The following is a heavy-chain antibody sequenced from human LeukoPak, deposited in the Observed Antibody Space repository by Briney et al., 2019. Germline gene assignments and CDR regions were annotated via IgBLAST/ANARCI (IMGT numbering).Heavy chain of an antibody. CDR3: AKDLWDSSSWHYSVAGW. Sequence: GGSLRLSCAASGLTFSSYAMSWVGQAPGKGVEGVSAISGSGGSTYYADSVKGRFTLSRDNSKNTLYLQMNSLRAEDTAVYYCAKDLWDSSSWHYSVAGWWGQGTLVTVPS. CDR2: ISGSGGST. CDR1: GLTFSSYA. V-gene: IGHV3-23*01. J-gene: IGHJ4*02. D-gene: IGHD6-13*01.